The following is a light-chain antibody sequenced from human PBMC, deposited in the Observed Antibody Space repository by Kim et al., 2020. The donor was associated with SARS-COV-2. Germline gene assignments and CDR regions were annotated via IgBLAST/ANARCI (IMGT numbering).Light chain of an antibody. CDR2: QDS. Sequence: SPVQTASITGTGYKLADIYACGYQPKPDRSPGLVIYQDSKRPSGFPARFSGSNSGNTATLTISGTQAMDEADYYCQAWDSSTGVVFGGGTQLTVL. V-gene: IGLV3-1*01. CDR3: QAWDSSTGVV. J-gene: IGLJ2*01. CDR1: KLADIY.